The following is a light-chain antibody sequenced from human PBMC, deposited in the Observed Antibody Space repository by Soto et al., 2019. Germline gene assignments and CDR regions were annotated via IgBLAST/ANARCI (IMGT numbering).Light chain of an antibody. Sequence: QSALTQPASVSGSHGQSITISCTGTSSDVGGYNYVSWYQQHPGKAPKLMIYDVSNRPSGVSNRFSGSKSGNTASLTISGLQAEDEADYYCSSYTSSSTKNVFGTGTKLTVL. CDR1: SSDVGGYNY. CDR3: SSYTSSSTKNV. V-gene: IGLV2-14*01. CDR2: DVS. J-gene: IGLJ1*01.